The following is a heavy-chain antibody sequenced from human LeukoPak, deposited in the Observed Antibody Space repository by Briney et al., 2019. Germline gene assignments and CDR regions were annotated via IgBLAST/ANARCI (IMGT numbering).Heavy chain of an antibody. D-gene: IGHD6-13*01. J-gene: IGHJ1*01. CDR2: IYVSGSS. CDR3: ARVAAGIGFFQL. V-gene: IGHV4-4*07. CDR1: GASISSYY. Sequence: SETLSLTCTVSGASISSYYWSWTRRPAGKGLEWIGRIYVSGSSVYNPSLKSRVTISVDTSKNQLSLRLKSVTAADTAVYYCARVAAGIGFFQLWGQGTLVTVSS.